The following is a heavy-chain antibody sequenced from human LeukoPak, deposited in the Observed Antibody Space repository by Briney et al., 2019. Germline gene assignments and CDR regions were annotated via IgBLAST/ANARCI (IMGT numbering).Heavy chain of an antibody. Sequence: PGGSLRLSCAASGFTFDDYAMHWVRQAPGKGLEWVSLISEDGGSTYYADSVKGRFTISRDNSKNSLYLQMNSLRTEDTALYYCASLWFGELPQDYWGQGTLVTVSS. J-gene: IGHJ4*02. D-gene: IGHD3-10*01. CDR3: ASLWFGELPQDY. CDR2: ISEDGGST. V-gene: IGHV3-43*02. CDR1: GFTFDDYA.